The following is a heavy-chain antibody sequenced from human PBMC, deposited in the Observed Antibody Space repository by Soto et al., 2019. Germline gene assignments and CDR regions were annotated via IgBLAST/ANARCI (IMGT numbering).Heavy chain of an antibody. CDR1: GFTFSSYS. CDR3: AEPYYDILTGPLGAFDI. J-gene: IGHJ3*02. D-gene: IGHD3-9*01. CDR2: ISYDGSNK. Sequence: RGSLRLSCAPSGFTFSSYSMHWVRQAPGKGLEWVAVISYDGSNKYYADSVKGRFTISRDNSKNTLYLQMNSLRAEDTAVYYCAEPYYDILTGPLGAFDIWGQGTMVTVSS. V-gene: IGHV3-30-3*01.